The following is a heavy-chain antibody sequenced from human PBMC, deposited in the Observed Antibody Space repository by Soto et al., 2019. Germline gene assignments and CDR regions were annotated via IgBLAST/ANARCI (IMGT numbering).Heavy chain of an antibody. CDR2: IKQDGSET. V-gene: IGHV3-7*03. D-gene: IGHD1-7*01. CDR1: GFTFSSYW. Sequence: EVQLVESGGGLVQPGGSLRLSCVVSGFTFSSYWMNWVRQSPGKGLEWVANIKQDGSETHYVDSVKGRFTISRDNAKNSLYLQMTRLRAEDTAVYYCVRGTPTPGLDYWGQGTLVTVSS. CDR3: VRGTPTPGLDY. J-gene: IGHJ4*02.